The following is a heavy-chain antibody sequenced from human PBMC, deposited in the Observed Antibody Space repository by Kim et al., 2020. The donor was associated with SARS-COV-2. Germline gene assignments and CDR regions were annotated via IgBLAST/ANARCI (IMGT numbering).Heavy chain of an antibody. J-gene: IGHJ4*02. Sequence: ADSVKGRFTISRDNSKNTLYLQMNSLRAEDTAIYYCSKGKWGSVSGEFDYWGQGTLVTVSS. V-gene: IGHV3-23*01. D-gene: IGHD7-27*01. CDR3: SKGKWGSVSGEFDY.